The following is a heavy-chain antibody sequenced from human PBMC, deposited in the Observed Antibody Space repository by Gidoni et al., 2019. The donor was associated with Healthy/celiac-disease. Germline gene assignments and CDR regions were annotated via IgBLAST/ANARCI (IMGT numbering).Heavy chain of an antibody. J-gene: IGHJ6*04. D-gene: IGHD3-3*01. V-gene: IGHV3-30-3*01. Sequence: QVHLVEAGGGVVQPGRSLTLSCSASGCTFRSHALHWVRHAPGKGLEWVAVISYDGSNKYYADSVKGRFTISRDNSKNTLYLQMNSLRAEDTAVYYCARSYYDFWSGYYKRGEYYDILTEDQMDVWGKGTTVTVSS. CDR1: GCTFRSHA. CDR3: ARSYYDFWSGYYKRGEYYDILTEDQMDV. CDR2: ISYDGSNK.